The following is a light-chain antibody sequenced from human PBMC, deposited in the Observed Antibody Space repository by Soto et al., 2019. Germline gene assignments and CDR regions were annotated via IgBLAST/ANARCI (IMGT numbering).Light chain of an antibody. CDR3: QQRSNWPLT. CDR2: GAY. Sequence: EIVRTQSPATLSVSPGERATLSCRASQSVRSNLAWYQQKPGQAPRLLIYGAYTRATDIPARFSGSGSGTDFTLTISSLEPEDFAVYYCQQRSNWPLTFGGGTKVDI. CDR1: QSVRSN. V-gene: IGKV3-15*01. J-gene: IGKJ4*01.